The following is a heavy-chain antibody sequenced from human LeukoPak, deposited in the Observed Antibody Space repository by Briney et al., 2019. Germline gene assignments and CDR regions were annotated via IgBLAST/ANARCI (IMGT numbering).Heavy chain of an antibody. D-gene: IGHD3-9*01. J-gene: IGHJ2*01. Sequence: SETLSLTCAVYGGSFSGYYWSWIRQPPGKGLEWIGEINHSGSTNYNPSLKSRVTISVDTSKNQFSLKLSSVTAADTAVYYCARHITYYDILTGYAPRYFDLWGRGTLVTVSS. CDR1: GGSFSGYY. V-gene: IGHV4-34*01. CDR2: INHSGST. CDR3: ARHITYYDILTGYAPRYFDL.